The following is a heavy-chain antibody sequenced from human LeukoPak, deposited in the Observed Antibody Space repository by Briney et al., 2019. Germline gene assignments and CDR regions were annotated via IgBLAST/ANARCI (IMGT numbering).Heavy chain of an antibody. CDR2: INHSGST. Sequence: SETLSLTCAVYGGSFSGYYWSWIRQPPGKGLEWIGEINHSGSTNYSPSLKSRVSISLDTSKSQFSLKLSSVTAADTAVYYCATWIGGYCDTPSLSYWGQGTLVTVSS. J-gene: IGHJ4*02. CDR3: ATWIGGYCDTPSLSY. CDR1: GGSFSGYY. D-gene: IGHD3-9*01. V-gene: IGHV4-34*01.